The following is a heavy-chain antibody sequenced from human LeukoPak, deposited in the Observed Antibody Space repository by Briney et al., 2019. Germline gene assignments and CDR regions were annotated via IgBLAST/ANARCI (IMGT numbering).Heavy chain of an antibody. CDR1: GFTFSSYG. CDR3: AKDWNTAMVTGSSDY. J-gene: IGHJ4*02. V-gene: IGHV3-30*02. Sequence: QPGRSLRLSCATSGFTFSSYGIHWVRQAPGKGLEWVAFIRYDGSNKYYADSVKGRFTISRDNSKNTLYLQMNSLRAEDTAVYYCAKDWNTAMVTGSSDYWGQGTLVTVSS. CDR2: IRYDGSNK. D-gene: IGHD5-18*01.